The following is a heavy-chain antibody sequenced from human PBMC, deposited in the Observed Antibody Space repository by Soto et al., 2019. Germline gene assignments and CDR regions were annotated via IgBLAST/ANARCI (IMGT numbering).Heavy chain of an antibody. Sequence: GASVKVSCKASGYTFTTYDISWVRQATGQGLEWMGWMNPYSGNTGYAQKFQGRVTVTRNTSISTVYMELSGLRPDDTAVYYCARRKERSGPHYFDYWGQGSQVTSPQ. CDR2: MNPYSGNT. D-gene: IGHD6-25*01. V-gene: IGHV1-8*01. CDR1: GYTFTTYD. CDR3: ARRKERSGPHYFDY. J-gene: IGHJ4*02.